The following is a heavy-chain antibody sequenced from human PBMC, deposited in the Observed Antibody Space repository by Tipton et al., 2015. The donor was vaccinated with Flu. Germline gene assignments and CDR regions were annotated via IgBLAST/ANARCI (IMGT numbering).Heavy chain of an antibody. CDR3: ARGVGF. Sequence: TLSLTYNVSGYSISSGYYWVWIRQPPGKGLEWIGNIYHSGNTNYNPSLKSRVTISVDTSKNQFSLNLSSVTAADTAVYYCARGVGFWGQGTLVTVSS. J-gene: IGHJ4*02. CDR1: GYSISSGYY. V-gene: IGHV4-38-2*02. D-gene: IGHD2-15*01. CDR2: IYHSGNT.